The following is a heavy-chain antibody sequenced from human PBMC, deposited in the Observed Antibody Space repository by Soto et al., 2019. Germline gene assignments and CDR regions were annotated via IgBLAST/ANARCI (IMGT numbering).Heavy chain of an antibody. CDR2: INDYGTTI. CDR1: GFTLGNYW. CDR3: ARGPRRDGYKDLDS. J-gene: IGHJ4*02. Sequence: PGGSLRLSCAASGFTLGNYWMHWVRQAPGKGLVWVSRINDYGTTINYAESVEGRFIISRDDAKSEVYLQMNSLRVEDTALYFCARGPRRDGYKDLDSWGQGTLVTVSS. V-gene: IGHV3-74*01. D-gene: IGHD1-1*01.